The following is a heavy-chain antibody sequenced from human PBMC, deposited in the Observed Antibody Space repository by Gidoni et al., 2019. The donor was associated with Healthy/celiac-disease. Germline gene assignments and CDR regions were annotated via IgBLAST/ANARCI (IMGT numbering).Heavy chain of an antibody. CDR2: IYYSGST. J-gene: IGHJ5*02. D-gene: IGHD2-8*01. V-gene: IGHV4-59*01. CDR3: AREAPNGNNWFDP. Sequence: QVQLQESGPGLVTPSETLSLTCTVPGGSISSYYWSWIRQPPGKGLEWIGYIYYSGSTNYNPSLKSRVTISVDTSKNQFSLKLSSVTAADTAVYYCAREAPNGNNWFDPWGQGTLVTVSS. CDR1: GGSISSYY.